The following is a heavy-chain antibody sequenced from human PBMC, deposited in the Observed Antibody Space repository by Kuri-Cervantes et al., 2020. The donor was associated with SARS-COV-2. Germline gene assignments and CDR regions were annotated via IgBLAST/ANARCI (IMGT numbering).Heavy chain of an antibody. Sequence: GESLKISCAGSGFIFSSYYMNWVRLAPGKRLEWVSIIYDDDTTDYADSVKGRFTISRDNPKNTLYLQMNNLRAEDTAVYYCATKDGVASTPWGPGTLVTVSS. J-gene: IGHJ5*02. V-gene: IGHV3-53*01. CDR2: IYDDDTT. D-gene: IGHD2-15*01. CDR3: ATKDGVASTP. CDR1: GFIFSSYY.